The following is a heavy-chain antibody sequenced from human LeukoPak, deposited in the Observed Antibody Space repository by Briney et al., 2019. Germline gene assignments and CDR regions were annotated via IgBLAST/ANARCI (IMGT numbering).Heavy chain of an antibody. J-gene: IGHJ4*02. CDR1: GFTFSTSA. D-gene: IGHD4-11*01. Sequence: GGSLRLSCAASGFTFSTSAMSWVHQAPGKGLEWVSAIGATTYYSDSVKGRFTISRDNSKNTLYLQMNSLRAEDTAVYYCAKGDGLHNFDYWGQGTLVTVSS. CDR3: AKGDGLHNFDY. V-gene: IGHV3-23*01. CDR2: IGATT.